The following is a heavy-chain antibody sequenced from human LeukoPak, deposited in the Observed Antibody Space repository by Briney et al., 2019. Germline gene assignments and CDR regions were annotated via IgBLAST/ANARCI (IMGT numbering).Heavy chain of an antibody. D-gene: IGHD6-13*01. V-gene: IGHV4-59*08. CDR2: NYYSGST. Sequence: PSETLSLTCTVSGGSISSYYWSWIRQPPGKGLEWIGYNYYSGSTNYNPSLKSRVTISVDTSKNQFSLKLSSVTAADTAVYYCARQGQLVRYYYYYMDVWGKGTTVTVSS. J-gene: IGHJ6*03. CDR1: GGSISSYY. CDR3: ARQGQLVRYYYYYMDV.